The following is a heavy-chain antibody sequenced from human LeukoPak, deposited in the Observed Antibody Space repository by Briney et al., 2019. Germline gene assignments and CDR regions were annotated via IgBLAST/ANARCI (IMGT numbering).Heavy chain of an antibody. Sequence: GASVKVSCKASGYTFTSYGISCVRQAPGQGLEWMGWISAYNGNTNYAQKLQGRVTMTTDTSTSTAYMELRSLRSDDTAVYYCARDLQWLVHDWFDPWGQGTLVTVSS. V-gene: IGHV1-18*01. D-gene: IGHD6-19*01. CDR2: ISAYNGNT. J-gene: IGHJ5*02. CDR1: GYTFTSYG. CDR3: ARDLQWLVHDWFDP.